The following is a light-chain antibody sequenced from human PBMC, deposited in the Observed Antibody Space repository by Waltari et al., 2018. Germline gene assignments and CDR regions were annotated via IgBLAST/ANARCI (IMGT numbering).Light chain of an antibody. CDR2: GAS. Sequence: EIVLTQSPGTLSLSRGERATLSCRASQSVSSSYLAWYQQKPGQAPRLLIYGASSRATGIPDRFSGSGSGTDFTLTISRLEPEDFAVYYCQEYATSRTFGQGTKVEIK. CDR1: QSVSSSY. J-gene: IGKJ1*01. V-gene: IGKV3-20*01. CDR3: QEYATSRT.